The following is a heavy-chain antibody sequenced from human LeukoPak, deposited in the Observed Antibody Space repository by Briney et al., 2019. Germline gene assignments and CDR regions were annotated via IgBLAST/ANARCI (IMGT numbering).Heavy chain of an antibody. Sequence: SETLSLTCTVSGGSIGTYYWSWIRQSPGKGLEWIGYIYVTGTRYNPYLQSRVTISVDRSRNQFFLKMSSVTAADTAVYYCARHIGGGVEDMDVWGKGTKVIVSS. CDR1: GGSIGTYY. CDR2: IYVTGT. D-gene: IGHD3-10*01. J-gene: IGHJ6*03. CDR3: ARHIGGGVEDMDV. V-gene: IGHV4-59*08.